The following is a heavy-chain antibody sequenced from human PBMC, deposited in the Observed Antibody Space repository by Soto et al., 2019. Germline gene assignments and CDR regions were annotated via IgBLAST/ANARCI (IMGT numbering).Heavy chain of an antibody. CDR2: INHSGST. Sequence: SETLSLTCAAYGGSFSGYYWSWIRQPPGKGLEWIGEINHSGSTNYNPSLKSRVTISVDTSKNQFSLKLSSVTAADTAVYYCARGLRDIVVVVAATSYYYYYMDVWGKGTTVTVSS. CDR3: ARGLRDIVVVVAATSYYYYYMDV. V-gene: IGHV4-34*01. CDR1: GGSFSGYY. J-gene: IGHJ6*03. D-gene: IGHD2-15*01.